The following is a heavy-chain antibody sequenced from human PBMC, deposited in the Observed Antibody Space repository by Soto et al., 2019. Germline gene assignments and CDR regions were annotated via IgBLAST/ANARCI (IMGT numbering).Heavy chain of an antibody. J-gene: IGHJ6*02. Sequence: SVKVSCKASGGTFSSYAISWVRQAPGQGLEWMGGIIPIFGTANYAQKFQGRVTITADESTSTAYIEMSSLRSEDTAVFFFSRVFGVRATDYYYYYGMDVWGQGTTVTVSS. V-gene: IGHV1-69*13. CDR3: SRVFGVRATDYYYYYGMDV. D-gene: IGHD1-26*01. CDR1: GGTFSSYA. CDR2: IIPIFGTA.